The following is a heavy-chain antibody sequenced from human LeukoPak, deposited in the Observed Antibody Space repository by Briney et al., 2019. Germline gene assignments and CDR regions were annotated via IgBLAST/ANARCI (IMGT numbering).Heavy chain of an antibody. CDR1: GASISSRY. V-gene: IGHV4-59*08. D-gene: IGHD6-19*01. CDR3: AQTTGWPGFDF. CDR2: IYNGRNT. J-gene: IGHJ4*02. Sequence: PSETLSLTCSASGASISSRYWSWIRQSPGRTLEWIGHIYNGRNTKYNPSLTSRVTISVDTSKNQFSLSLTSVTAADTAIYYCAQTTGWPGFDFWGPGALVTVSS.